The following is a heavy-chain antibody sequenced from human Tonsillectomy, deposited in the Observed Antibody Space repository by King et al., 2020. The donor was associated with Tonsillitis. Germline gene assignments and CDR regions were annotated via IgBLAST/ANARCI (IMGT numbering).Heavy chain of an antibody. CDR1: GFSFFNYW. V-gene: IGHV3-7*01. CDR2: KNGDGSTT. J-gene: IGHJ3*02. Sequence: VQLVESGGGLVQPGGSLRLSCVGSGFSFFNYWMSWVRQAPGKGRGGGANKNGDGSTTYHLDCVKGRLPFSRDNAKGSLYLQMNSLRVEDTAVYYCVRDLNPNVLTTYFDAFDMWGQGTMVTVSS. D-gene: IGHD3-9*01. CDR3: VRDLNPNVLTTYFDAFDM.